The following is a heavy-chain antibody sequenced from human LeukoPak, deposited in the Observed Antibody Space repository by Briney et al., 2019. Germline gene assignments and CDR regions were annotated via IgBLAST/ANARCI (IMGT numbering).Heavy chain of an antibody. D-gene: IGHD1-26*01. J-gene: IGHJ6*02. CDR1: GGSISSYY. CDR2: IYYSGST. CDR3: ARHKVGATRYYYYYGMDV. V-gene: IGHV4-59*08. Sequence: SETLSLTCTVSGGSISSYYWSWIRQPPGKGLEWIGYIYYSGSTNYNPSLKSRVTISVDTSKNQFSLKLSSVTAADTAVYYCARHKVGATRYYYYYGMDVWGQGTTVTASS.